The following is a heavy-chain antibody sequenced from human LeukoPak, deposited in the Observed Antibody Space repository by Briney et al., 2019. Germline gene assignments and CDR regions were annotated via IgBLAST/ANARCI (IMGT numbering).Heavy chain of an antibody. Sequence: GGSLRLSCAASGFTFSSYWMSWVRQAPGKGLEWVSGIGASGGSTFYADSVKGRFIISRDNSKSTVDLQLNSLRADDTALYYCAKDLGQRWLQSDAFDFWGQGTMVTVSS. CDR3: AKDLGQRWLQSDAFDF. CDR2: IGASGGST. D-gene: IGHD5-24*01. J-gene: IGHJ3*01. V-gene: IGHV3-23*01. CDR1: GFTFSSYW.